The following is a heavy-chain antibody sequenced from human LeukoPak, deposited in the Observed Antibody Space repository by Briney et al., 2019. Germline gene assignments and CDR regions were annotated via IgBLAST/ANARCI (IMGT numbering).Heavy chain of an antibody. Sequence: GGSLRLSCAASGFTFSNAWMSWVRQAPGKGLEWVGRIKSKTDGGTTDYAAPVKGRFTISRDDSKNTAYLQMNSLKTEDTAVYYCTRGSITIFGVAYGMDVWGQGTTVTVSS. D-gene: IGHD3-3*01. CDR1: GFTFSNAW. CDR3: TRGSITIFGVAYGMDV. J-gene: IGHJ6*02. CDR2: IKSKTDGGTT. V-gene: IGHV3-15*01.